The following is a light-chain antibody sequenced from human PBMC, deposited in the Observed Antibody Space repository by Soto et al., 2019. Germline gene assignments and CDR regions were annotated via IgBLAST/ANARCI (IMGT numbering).Light chain of an antibody. Sequence: QSVLTQPPSVSGAPGQRVTISCTGSSSNIGAGYDVHWYQQFPGTAPKLLIYGNTNRPSGAPDRFSGSKSGTSASLAITGLQAEDEADYYCQSYDSGLSGYVFGTGTKVTVL. J-gene: IGLJ1*01. CDR2: GNT. CDR1: SSNIGAGYD. V-gene: IGLV1-40*01. CDR3: QSYDSGLSGYV.